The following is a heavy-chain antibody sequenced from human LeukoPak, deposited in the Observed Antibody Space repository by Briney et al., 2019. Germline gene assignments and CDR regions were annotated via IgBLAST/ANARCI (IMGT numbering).Heavy chain of an antibody. Sequence: SSVKLSCKASGYIFTSYDINWVRQAPRQGLELVRWIYPKNDKTGYADNFHGRVTMTTDMSTNKAFTERKNLTSDATTAYFCARKLSCDSSGWHPDSCGQGTLVIVSS. J-gene: IGHJ4*02. V-gene: IGHV1-8*01. CDR3: ARKLSCDSSGWHPDS. CDR1: GYIFTSYD. D-gene: IGHD6-19*01. CDR2: IYPKNDKT.